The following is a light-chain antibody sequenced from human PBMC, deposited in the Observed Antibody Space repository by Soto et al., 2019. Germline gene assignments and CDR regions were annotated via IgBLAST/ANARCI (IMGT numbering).Light chain of an antibody. CDR1: QSVSSSY. Sequence: EIVLTQSPGTLSLSPGERATLSCRASQSVSSSYLAWYQQKPGQAPRLLIYAASSRATAIPDRFSGSGSGTDFTLTISRLEPEDFAVYYCQQYGTSPQGFGPGTKVDIK. J-gene: IGKJ3*01. CDR2: AAS. V-gene: IGKV3-20*01. CDR3: QQYGTSPQG.